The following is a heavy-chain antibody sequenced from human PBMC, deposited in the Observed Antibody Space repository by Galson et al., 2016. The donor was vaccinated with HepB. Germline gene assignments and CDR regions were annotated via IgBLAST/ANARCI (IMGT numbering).Heavy chain of an antibody. CDR1: GYSFNDYW. V-gene: IGHV5-51*03. J-gene: IGHJ4*02. CDR2: INPGDSDT. D-gene: IGHD3-9*01. CDR3: ANANYDILTGSPSYFDY. Sequence: QSGAEVKKPGESLKISCKGFGYSFNDYWIGWVRQMPGKGLEWMGIINPGDSDTIYSPSFQGQVTISVDKSISTAYLQWSSLKASDTAMYYCANANYDILTGSPSYFDYWGQGTLVTVSS.